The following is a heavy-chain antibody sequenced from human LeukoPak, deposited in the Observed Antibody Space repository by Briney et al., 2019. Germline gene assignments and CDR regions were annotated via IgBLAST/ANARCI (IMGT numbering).Heavy chain of an antibody. CDR3: AEGGLDY. D-gene: IGHD3-16*01. CDR1: GFTFSTYA. CDR2: VSYDRSSK. J-gene: IGHJ4*02. V-gene: IGHV3-30*04. Sequence: PGGSLRLSCAASGFTFSTYAMHWVRQAPGTGLEWVALVSYDRSSKYYADSVKGRFTISRDNSKNTLFLQINSLTVEDTAIYYCAEGGLDYCGQGTLVTVSS.